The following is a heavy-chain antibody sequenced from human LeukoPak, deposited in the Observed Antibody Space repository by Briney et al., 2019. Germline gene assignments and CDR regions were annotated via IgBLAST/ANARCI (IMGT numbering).Heavy chain of an antibody. V-gene: IGHV3-33*01. CDR3: ARGWAVTGNPNWFDP. J-gene: IGHJ5*02. CDR2: IWSDGSKT. D-gene: IGHD6-19*01. CDR1: GFTFSDSA. Sequence: PGGSLRLSCAGSGFTFSDSAMHWVRQAPGKGLDGVAVIWSDGSKTYYTDPVKGRFTISRDSSKNTLYLQMFSLRVEDSAVYYCARGWAVTGNPNWFDPWGQGTLASVSS.